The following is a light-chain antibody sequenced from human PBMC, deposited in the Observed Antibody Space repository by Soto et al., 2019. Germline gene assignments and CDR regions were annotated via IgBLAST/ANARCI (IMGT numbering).Light chain of an antibody. CDR3: GTWDSSFYV. J-gene: IGLJ1*01. CDR1: SSNIGNNY. Sequence: QSVLTQPPSVSAAPGQKVTISCSGSSSNIGNNYVSWYQQLPGIAPKLLIYDNNKRPSGIPDRFSGSKSGTSATLGITGLQTGDEADYYCGTWDSSFYVFGTGTKVTVL. CDR2: DNN. V-gene: IGLV1-51*01.